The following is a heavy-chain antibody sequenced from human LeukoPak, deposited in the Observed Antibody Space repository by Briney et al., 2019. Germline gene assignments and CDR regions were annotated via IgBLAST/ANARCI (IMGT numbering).Heavy chain of an antibody. J-gene: IGHJ5*02. D-gene: IGHD6-13*01. Sequence: PSETLSLTCTVSGGSVSSGSYYWSWIRQPPGKGLEWLGYIYYSGSTNYNPSLKSRVTISVDTSKNQFSLKLSSVTAADTAVYYCARSLAAAGIWFDPWGQGTLVTVSS. CDR1: GGSVSSGSYY. V-gene: IGHV4-61*01. CDR3: ARSLAAAGIWFDP. CDR2: IYYSGST.